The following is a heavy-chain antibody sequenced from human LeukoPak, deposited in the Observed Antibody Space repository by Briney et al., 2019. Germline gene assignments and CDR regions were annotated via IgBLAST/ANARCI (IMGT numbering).Heavy chain of an antibody. CDR2: ISGSGDST. Sequence: GGSLRLSRAASGFTFRSYAMSWVRQAPGKGLEWVSVISGSGDSTDYADSVKGRFSISRDNSKNTLYLQMNSLRAEDTAVYYCTKSVRSIWWGGAYYFDYWGQGALVTVSS. V-gene: IGHV3-23*01. CDR1: GFTFRSYA. J-gene: IGHJ4*02. CDR3: TKSVRSIWWGGAYYFDY. D-gene: IGHD6-13*01.